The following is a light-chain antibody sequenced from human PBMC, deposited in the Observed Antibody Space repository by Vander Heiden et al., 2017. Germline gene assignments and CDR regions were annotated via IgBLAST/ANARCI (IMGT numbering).Light chain of an antibody. J-gene: IGLJ3*02. CDR2: SNN. CDR3: AACEDSLNGWV. Sequence: QSVLTQPPSASGTPGQRVSICCSGSSSNLGSNTVNWYQQLPVTAPKLLIYSNNQRPSGVPDRFSGSKSGTSASLAISGLQSEDEADYYCAACEDSLNGWVFGGGTKLTVL. V-gene: IGLV1-44*01. CDR1: SSNLGSNT.